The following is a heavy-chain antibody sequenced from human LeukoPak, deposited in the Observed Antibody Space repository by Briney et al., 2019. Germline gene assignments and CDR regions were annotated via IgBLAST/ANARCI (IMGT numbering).Heavy chain of an antibody. Sequence: PGGSLRLSCAASGFTFSSYAMSWVRQAPGKGLEWVSAISGTGGLTYYSDSVKGRFTISRDNSKNALYLQMNSLRAEDTAVYYCAKDLDGYNYFFDYWGQGTLVTVSS. CDR1: GFTFSSYA. V-gene: IGHV3-23*01. D-gene: IGHD5-24*01. CDR3: AKDLDGYNYFFDY. CDR2: ISGTGGLT. J-gene: IGHJ4*02.